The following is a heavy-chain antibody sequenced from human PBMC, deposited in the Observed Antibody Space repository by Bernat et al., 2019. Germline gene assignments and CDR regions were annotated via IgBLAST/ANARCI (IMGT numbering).Heavy chain of an antibody. Sequence: QVQLVESGGGVVQPGRSLRISCAASGFSFSVYGMHRVRQALGKGLEWVAIISHDGSNKYYADSVKGRFTISRDNSKNTLYLQMNSLRPDDTAVYYCAKEQHLDFDYWGQGTLVTVSS. CDR1: GFSFSVYG. V-gene: IGHV3-30*18. D-gene: IGHD6-13*01. J-gene: IGHJ4*02. CDR2: ISHDGSNK. CDR3: AKEQHLDFDY.